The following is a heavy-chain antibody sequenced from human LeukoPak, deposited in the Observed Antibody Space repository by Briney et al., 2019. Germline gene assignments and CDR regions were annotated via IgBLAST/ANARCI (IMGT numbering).Heavy chain of an antibody. V-gene: IGHV4-39*07. CDR2: IYYSGST. J-gene: IGHJ4*02. Sequence: SETLSLTCTVSGGSISSSSYYWGWIRQPPGKGLEWIGSIYYSGSTYYNPSLKSRVTISVDKSKNQFSLKLSSVTAADTAVYYCARILLGITMVRGALFDYWGQGTLVTVSS. CDR3: ARILLGITMVRGALFDY. D-gene: IGHD3-10*01. CDR1: GGSISSSSYY.